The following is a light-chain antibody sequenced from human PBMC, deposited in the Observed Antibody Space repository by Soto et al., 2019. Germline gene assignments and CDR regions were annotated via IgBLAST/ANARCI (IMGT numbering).Light chain of an antibody. CDR3: QQYNSLVS. V-gene: IGKV1-33*01. CDR2: DAS. CDR1: QDISNY. Sequence: DIPMTQSPSSLSASVGDRVTITCQASQDISNYLNWYQQKPGKAPKVLIHDASDLETGVPSRFGGSGSGTNFTFTISRLQPEDFASYYCQQYNSLVSFGGGTKVQT. J-gene: IGKJ4*01.